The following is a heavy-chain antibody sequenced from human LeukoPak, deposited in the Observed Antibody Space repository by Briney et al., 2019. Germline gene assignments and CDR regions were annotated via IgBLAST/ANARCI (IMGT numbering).Heavy chain of an antibody. CDR1: GYTFTGYY. J-gene: IGHJ5*02. CDR2: INPNSGGT. V-gene: IGHV1-2*02. CDR3: ARDGRGYCSSTSCYGWFDP. Sequence: ASVKVPCKASGYTFTGYYMHWVRQAPGQGLEWMGWINPNSGGTNYAQKFQGRVTMTRDTSISTAYMELSRLRSDDTAVYYCARDGRGYCSSTSCYGWFDPWGQGTLVTVSS. D-gene: IGHD2-2*01.